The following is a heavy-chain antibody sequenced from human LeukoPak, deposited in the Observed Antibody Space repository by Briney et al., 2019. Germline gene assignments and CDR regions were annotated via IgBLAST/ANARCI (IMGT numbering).Heavy chain of an antibody. V-gene: IGHV3-23*01. Sequence: GGSLRLSCAASGFTFSSYSMSWVRQAPGKGLEWVSAITDSGTGTYYADSVKGRFTISRDNSKNTLYLQMNSLRVEDTAIYFCARDSPVLTYWGQGTLVTVSS. J-gene: IGHJ4*02. CDR1: GFTFSSYS. CDR3: ARDSPVLTY. CDR2: ITDSGTGT.